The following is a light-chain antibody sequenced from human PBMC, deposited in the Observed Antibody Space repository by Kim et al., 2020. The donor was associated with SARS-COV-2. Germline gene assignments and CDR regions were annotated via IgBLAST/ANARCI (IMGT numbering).Light chain of an antibody. CDR1: QGISSA. CDR3: QQFNSNPN. J-gene: IGKJ4*01. V-gene: IGKV1-13*02. CDR2: DAS. Sequence: AIQLTQSPSSLSASVGDRVTITCRASQGISSALAWYQQKPGKAPKLLIYDASSLESGVPSRFSGSGSGTDFTLTISSLQPEDFATYYCQQFNSNPNFGGGTKVDIK.